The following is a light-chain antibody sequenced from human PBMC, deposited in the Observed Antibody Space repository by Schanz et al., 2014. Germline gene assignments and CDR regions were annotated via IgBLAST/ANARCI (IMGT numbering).Light chain of an antibody. CDR2: DVT. CDR3: CSYAGSYTLV. CDR1: SSDVGGYNS. V-gene: IGLV2-11*01. J-gene: IGLJ2*01. Sequence: QSALTQPRSVSGSPGQLVTISCTGTSSDVGGYNSVSWYQQHPGKAPKLMIYDVTNRPSGVPDRFSGSKSGTSASLAISGLQSDDEADYYCCSYAGSYTLVFGGGTKLTVL.